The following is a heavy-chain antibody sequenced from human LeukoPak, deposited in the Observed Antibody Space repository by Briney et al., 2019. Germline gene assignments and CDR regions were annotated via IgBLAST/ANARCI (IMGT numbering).Heavy chain of an antibody. V-gene: IGHV3-23*01. D-gene: IGHD4-23*01. CDR1: GFTFSSYS. CDR2: IYYSGGNT. CDR3: AKDQGQAVVPRRFDY. Sequence: TGGSLRLSCAASGFTFSSYSMSWVRQAPGKGLEWVSTIYYSGGNTYSADSVKGRFTISRDNAKNMLYLQMNSLRAEDTAIYYCAKDQGQAVVPRRFDYWGQGTLVTVSS. J-gene: IGHJ4*02.